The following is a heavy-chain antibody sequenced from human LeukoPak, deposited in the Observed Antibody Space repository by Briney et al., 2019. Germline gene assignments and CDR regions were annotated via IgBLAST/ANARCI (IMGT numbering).Heavy chain of an antibody. Sequence: ASVKVSCKASGGTFSSYAISWVRQAPGQGLEWMGRIIPILGIANYAQKFQGRVTITADKSTSTAYMELSSLRSEDTAVYYCAGDYGGNSSRAFDIWGQGTMVTVSS. D-gene: IGHD4-17*01. CDR3: AGDYGGNSSRAFDI. CDR2: IIPILGIA. CDR1: GGTFSSYA. J-gene: IGHJ3*02. V-gene: IGHV1-69*04.